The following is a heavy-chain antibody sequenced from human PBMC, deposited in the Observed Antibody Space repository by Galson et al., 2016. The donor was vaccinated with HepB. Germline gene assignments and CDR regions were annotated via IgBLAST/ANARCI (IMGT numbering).Heavy chain of an antibody. CDR1: GFTFSAYA. J-gene: IGHJ4*02. V-gene: IGHV3-23*01. Sequence: SLRLSCAASGFTFSAYAMSWVRQAPGKGLEWVSAISGSGSNTYYADSMKGRFTISRDNSKNTLYLQMNTLRAEDTAIYYCAKGRLMITFGGGINYWGQGSLITVSS. CDR2: ISGSGSNT. D-gene: IGHD3-16*01. CDR3: AKGRLMITFGGGINY.